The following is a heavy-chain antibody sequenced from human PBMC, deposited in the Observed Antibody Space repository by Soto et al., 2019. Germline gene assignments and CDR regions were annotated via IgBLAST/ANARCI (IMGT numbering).Heavy chain of an antibody. CDR3: ARGFSASGWYGAG. V-gene: IGHV3-74*01. J-gene: IGHJ4*02. Sequence: PGGSLRLSCAASGFIFSSYWMHWVLQAPGKGLVRVSRINSDGSRTNYADSVKGRFTISRDNAKNTLYLQMNSLRAEDTAVYYCARGFSASGWYGAGWGQGTLVTVSS. D-gene: IGHD6-19*01. CDR2: INSDGSRT. CDR1: GFIFSSYW.